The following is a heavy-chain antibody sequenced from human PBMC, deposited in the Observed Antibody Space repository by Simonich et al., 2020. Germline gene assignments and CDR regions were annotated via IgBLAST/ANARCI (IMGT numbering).Heavy chain of an antibody. CDR2: IYYSGST. CDR1: GGSISSYY. CDR3: ARLPDY. Sequence: QVQLQESGPGLVKPSETLSLTCTVPGGSISSYYWSWIRQPPRKGLEWIGYIYYSGSTNYNPSLKSRVTISVDTSKNQFSLKLSSVTAADTAVYYCARLPDYWGQGTLVTVSS. V-gene: IGHV4-59*08. J-gene: IGHJ4*02.